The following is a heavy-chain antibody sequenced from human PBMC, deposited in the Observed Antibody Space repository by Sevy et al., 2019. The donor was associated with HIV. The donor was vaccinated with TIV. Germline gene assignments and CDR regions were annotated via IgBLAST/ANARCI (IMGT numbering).Heavy chain of an antibody. CDR1: GFTFSGNW. J-gene: IGHJ4*02. V-gene: IGHV3-7*01. D-gene: IGHD3-16*01. Sequence: GGSLRLSCAASGFTFSGNWMNWVRQAPGKGLEWVANIKADGSAKYYVDSVEDRFTISRDNAKNLLFLQMNSLRVEDTAVYYCAHETFGRFESWGQGTLVTVSS. CDR2: IKADGSAK. CDR3: AHETFGRFES.